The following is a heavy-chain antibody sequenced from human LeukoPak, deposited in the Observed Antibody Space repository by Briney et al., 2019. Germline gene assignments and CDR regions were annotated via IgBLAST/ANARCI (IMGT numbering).Heavy chain of an antibody. J-gene: IGHJ5*02. CDR2: ISYDGSNK. Sequence: GGSVRLSCAASGFTFSSYAMQWVRQAPGKGVEGGGVISYDGSNKYYADSVKGRFTISRDNSTNTLYLQMNSLRAEATAVYYCAREGYYYGSGNNWFDPWGQGTLVTVSS. CDR3: AREGYYYGSGNNWFDP. D-gene: IGHD3-10*01. CDR1: GFTFSSYA. V-gene: IGHV3-30*04.